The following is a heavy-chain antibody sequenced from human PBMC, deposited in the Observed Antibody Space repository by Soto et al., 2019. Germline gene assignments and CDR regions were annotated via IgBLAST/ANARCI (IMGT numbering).Heavy chain of an antibody. CDR2: ISYDGTYK. Sequence: QVQLVESGGGVVQPGRSLRLSCAASAFTFRSYAMHWVRQAPGKGLEWVAVISYDGTYKYYADSVKGRFTISRDNSKNPLDLQMSSLRPEDTAVYYCARDAMYDGSGYYGSYFDYWGQGSLVTVSS. CDR1: AFTFRSYA. J-gene: IGHJ4*02. V-gene: IGHV3-30-3*01. CDR3: ARDAMYDGSGYYGSYFDY. D-gene: IGHD3-22*01.